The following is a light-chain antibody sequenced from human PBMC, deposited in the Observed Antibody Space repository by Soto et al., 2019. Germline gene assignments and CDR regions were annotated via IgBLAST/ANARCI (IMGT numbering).Light chain of an antibody. Sequence: QSALTQPASVSGSPGQSITISCTGTSSDVGGYNYVSWYQQHPGKAPKLMIYDVTNRPSGVSNRFSGSKSGITASLTISGLQAEDDADYYCSAYTSSSTPLVFGGGTKLTVL. V-gene: IGLV2-14*01. CDR1: SSDVGGYNY. CDR3: SAYTSSSTPLV. J-gene: IGLJ3*02. CDR2: DVT.